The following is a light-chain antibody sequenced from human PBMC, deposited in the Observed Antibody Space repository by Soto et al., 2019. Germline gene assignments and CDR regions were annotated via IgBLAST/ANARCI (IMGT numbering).Light chain of an antibody. Sequence: QSALTQPASVSGSPGQSITISFTGTSSDVGGYNYVSWYQQHPGKAPKLMIYDVSNRPSGVSNRFSGSKSGNTATLTISGLQAEDEADYFCSSYTSSSTPLNVFGTGTKLTVL. J-gene: IGLJ1*01. CDR3: SSYTSSSTPLNV. CDR1: SSDVGGYNY. CDR2: DVS. V-gene: IGLV2-14*01.